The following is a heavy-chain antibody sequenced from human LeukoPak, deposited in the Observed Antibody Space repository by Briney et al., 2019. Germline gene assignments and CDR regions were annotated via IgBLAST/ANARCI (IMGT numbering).Heavy chain of an antibody. J-gene: IGHJ4*02. CDR2: INHSGST. CDR3: ASPGYCSGGSCYS. D-gene: IGHD2-15*01. CDR1: GGSFSGYY. V-gene: IGHV4-34*01. Sequence: SETLSLTCAVYGGSFSGYYWSWIRQPPGKGLEWIGEINHSGSTNYNPSLKSRVTISVDTSKNQFSLKLSSVTAADTAVYYCASPGYCSGGSCYSWGQGTLVIVSS.